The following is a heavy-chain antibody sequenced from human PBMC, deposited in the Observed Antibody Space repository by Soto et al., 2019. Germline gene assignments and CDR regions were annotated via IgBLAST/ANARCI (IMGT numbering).Heavy chain of an antibody. J-gene: IGHJ4*02. Sequence: KSXETLSLTCTVSGASISAYAWSRIRQPAGKGLEWIGRLYSSGNTNYNPSFKSRLTMSADTSKNQFSLKLSSVTAADTAVYYCARGPYSSGWYVVDYWGQGTLVTVSS. D-gene: IGHD6-19*01. V-gene: IGHV4-4*07. CDR3: ARGPYSSGWYVVDY. CDR2: LYSSGNT. CDR1: GASISAYA.